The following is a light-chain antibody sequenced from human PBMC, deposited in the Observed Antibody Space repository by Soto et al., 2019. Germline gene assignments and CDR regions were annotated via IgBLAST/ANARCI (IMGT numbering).Light chain of an antibody. CDR3: QQDKNWPPLT. CDR1: QSVGSA. CDR2: GAS. Sequence: EIVMPQSPATLSVSPGETATLSCRASQSVGSAVAWYQHKPGQAPRLLIVGASIRATGVPGRFSGGGSGTGSTLTISSLQSEDLAVYYCQQDKNWPPLTFGGGTMVEIK. V-gene: IGKV3-15*01. J-gene: IGKJ4*01.